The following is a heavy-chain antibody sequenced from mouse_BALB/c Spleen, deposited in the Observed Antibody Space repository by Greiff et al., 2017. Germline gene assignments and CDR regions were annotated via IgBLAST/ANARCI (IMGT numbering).Heavy chain of an antibody. V-gene: IGHV1-5*01. CDR2: IYPGNSDT. Sequence: VQLQQSGTVLARPGASVKMSCKASGYSFTSYWMHWVKQRPGQGLEWIGAIYPGNSDTSYNQKFKGKAKLTAVTSASTAYMELSSLTNEDSAVYYCTRCALPVYYDAMDYWGQGTSVTVSS. J-gene: IGHJ4*01. CDR3: TRCALPVYYDAMDY. D-gene: IGHD2-10*01. CDR1: GYSFTSYW.